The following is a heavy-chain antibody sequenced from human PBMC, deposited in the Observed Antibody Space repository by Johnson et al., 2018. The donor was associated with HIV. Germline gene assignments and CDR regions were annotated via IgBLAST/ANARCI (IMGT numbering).Heavy chain of an antibody. V-gene: IGHV3-13*01. J-gene: IGHJ3*02. CDR3: TRDSGITGTTGDAFDI. D-gene: IGHD1-20*01. Sequence: VQVVESGGGVVQPGRSLRLSCAASGFAFSSYDMHWVRQPTGKGLEWVSSIDTTGDTYYPGSVRGRFTISRDTAKNSLYLQMNSLRAEDTALYYCTRDSGITGTTGDAFDIWGQGTMVTVSS. CDR2: IDTTGDT. CDR1: GFAFSSYD.